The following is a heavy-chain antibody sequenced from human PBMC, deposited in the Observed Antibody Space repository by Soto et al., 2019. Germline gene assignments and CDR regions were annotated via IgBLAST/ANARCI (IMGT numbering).Heavy chain of an antibody. J-gene: IGHJ3*02. Sequence: SETLSLTCAVSGGSISSSNWWRWVRPPPGKGLEWIGEIYHSGSTNYNPSLKSRVTISVNKSKNQFSLMLSSVTAADTAVYYCARMGRDSITGTRMHAFDIWGQGTMVTVSS. D-gene: IGHD1-7*01. V-gene: IGHV4-4*02. CDR1: GGSISSSNW. CDR3: ARMGRDSITGTRMHAFDI. CDR2: IYHSGST.